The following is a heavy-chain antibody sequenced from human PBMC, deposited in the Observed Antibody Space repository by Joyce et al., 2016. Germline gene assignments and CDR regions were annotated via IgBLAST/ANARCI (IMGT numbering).Heavy chain of an antibody. CDR2: ISYDGNKK. Sequence: QVQLVESGGGVVQPGRSLRLSCAASGFTFSSFAMHWVRQAPGKGLEWVAIISYDGNKKYYADSVKGRFTISRDNSKSTLYLQMNSLRPEDTAVYFCARDLGFGELSNWYFDLWGRGTLVTVSS. CDR1: GFTFSSFA. D-gene: IGHD3-10*01. V-gene: IGHV3-30-3*01. J-gene: IGHJ2*01. CDR3: ARDLGFGELSNWYFDL.